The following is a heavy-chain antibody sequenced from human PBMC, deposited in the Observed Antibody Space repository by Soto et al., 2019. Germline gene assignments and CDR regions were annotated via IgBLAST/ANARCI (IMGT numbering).Heavy chain of an antibody. V-gene: IGHV3-23*01. Sequence: EVQLSGSGGGLVQPGGSLRLSCAASGFTFSSYAMSWVRQAPGKGLEWVSAISGSSTSTYYADSVKGRFTISRDNSKNTLDLKMNSLRAEDTAVYYCAKDPSSGFAMENYFDYWGQGTLVTVSS. CDR2: ISGSSTST. CDR3: AKDPSSGFAMENYFDY. D-gene: IGHD3-10*01. CDR1: GFTFSSYA. J-gene: IGHJ4*02.